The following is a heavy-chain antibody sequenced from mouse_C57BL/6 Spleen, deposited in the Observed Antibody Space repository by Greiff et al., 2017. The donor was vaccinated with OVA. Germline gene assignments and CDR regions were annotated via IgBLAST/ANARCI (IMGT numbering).Heavy chain of an antibody. CDR1: GYTFTSYW. J-gene: IGHJ3*01. CDR3: AREGDYYGSSYEFAY. D-gene: IGHD1-1*01. V-gene: IGHV1-72*01. CDR2: IDPNSGGT. Sequence: VQLQQPGAELVKPGASVKLSCKASGYTFTSYWMHWVKQRPGRGLEWIGRIDPNSGGTKYNEKFKSKATLTVDKPSSTAYMQLSSLTSEDSAVYYCAREGDYYGSSYEFAYWGQGTLVTVSA.